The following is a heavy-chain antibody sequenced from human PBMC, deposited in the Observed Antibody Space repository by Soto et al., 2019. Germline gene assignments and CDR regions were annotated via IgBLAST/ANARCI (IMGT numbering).Heavy chain of an antibody. CDR1: GFTFISYS. J-gene: IGHJ6*02. V-gene: IGHV3-21*01. D-gene: IGHD2-15*01. CDR2: ISSSSSYI. Sequence: PWGSLRLSCAASGFTFISYSINFFRQAPGKGLEWVSSISSSSSYIYYADSVKGRFTISRDNAKNSLYLQMNSLRAEDTAVYYCARLVAYYYGMDVWGQGTTVTVSS. CDR3: ARLVAYYYGMDV.